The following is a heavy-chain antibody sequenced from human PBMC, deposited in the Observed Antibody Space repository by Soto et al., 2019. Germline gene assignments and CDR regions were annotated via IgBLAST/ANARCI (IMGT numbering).Heavy chain of an antibody. V-gene: IGHV5-10-1*01. CDR1: GYSFTSYW. J-gene: IGHJ6*02. CDR2: IDPSDSYT. D-gene: IGHD2-8*01. CDR3: ARVYVLVFNDTTTSGMYV. Sequence: PGESLKISCKGSGYSFTSYWISWVRQMPGKGLEWMGRIDPSDSYTNYSPSFQGHVTISADKSISTAYLQWSSLKASDTAMYYCARVYVLVFNDTTTSGMYVWGQGTAVTVSS.